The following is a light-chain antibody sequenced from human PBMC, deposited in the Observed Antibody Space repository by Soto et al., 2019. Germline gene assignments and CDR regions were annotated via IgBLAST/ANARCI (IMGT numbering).Light chain of an antibody. V-gene: IGKV1-5*01. CDR1: HSISNL. CDR2: DAS. CDR3: QQYYGSPPWT. Sequence: DIQMTQSPSTLSASVGDRVTITCRASHSISNLLAWYQKKPGRGPDLLIFDASRLEGGVPSRFSGSGSGAELTLTISSLQPEDFATYYCQQYYGSPPWTFGQGTKVEV. J-gene: IGKJ1*01.